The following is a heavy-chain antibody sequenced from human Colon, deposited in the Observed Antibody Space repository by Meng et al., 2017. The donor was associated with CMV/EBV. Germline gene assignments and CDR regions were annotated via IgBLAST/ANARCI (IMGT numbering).Heavy chain of an antibody. D-gene: IGHD6-19*01. V-gene: IGHV3-21*01. CDR1: GFSFSSYG. CDR2: ITTASLYT. J-gene: IGHJ4*02. Sequence: GGSLRLSCAASGFSFSSYGMNWVRQAPGKGLVWVSSITTASLYTHYADSVRGRFTISRDNANSSVYLHMTTLRAEDTAVYYCARAGLRAVEATRSDYWGQGTLVTVSS. CDR3: ARAGLRAVEATRSDY.